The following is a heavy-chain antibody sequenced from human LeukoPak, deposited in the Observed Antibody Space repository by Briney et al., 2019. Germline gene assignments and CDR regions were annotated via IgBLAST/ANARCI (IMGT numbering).Heavy chain of an antibody. CDR3: ARLITGTTTAFDI. CDR2: VYTSGST. J-gene: IGHJ3*02. V-gene: IGHV4-4*07. D-gene: IGHD1-7*01. CDR1: GGSISGYY. Sequence: SETLSLTCTVSGGSISGYYWSWIRQPAGTGLEWIGRVYTSGSTHYNPSLKSRVTMSVDTSKNHFSLKLSSVTAADTAVYYCARLITGTTTAFDIWGQGTMVTVSS.